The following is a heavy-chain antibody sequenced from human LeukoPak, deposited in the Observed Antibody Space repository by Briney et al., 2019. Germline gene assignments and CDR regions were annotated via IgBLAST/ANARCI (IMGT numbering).Heavy chain of an antibody. Sequence: TSGTLSLTCAVSGGSISSSSYYWGWIRQPPGKGLEWIGSIYYSGSTYYNPSLKSRVTISVDTSKNQFSLKLSSVTAADTAVYYCARRREYCSSTSCNDAFDIWGQGTMVTVSS. CDR2: IYYSGST. J-gene: IGHJ3*02. V-gene: IGHV4-39*01. CDR1: GGSISSSSYY. CDR3: ARRREYCSSTSCNDAFDI. D-gene: IGHD2-2*01.